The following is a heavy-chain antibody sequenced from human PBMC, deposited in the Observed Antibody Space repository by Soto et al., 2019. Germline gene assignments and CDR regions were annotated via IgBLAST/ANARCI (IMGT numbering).Heavy chain of an antibody. CDR3: ARGPPGGAARSDAFDI. V-gene: IGHV4-59*01. D-gene: IGHD6-6*01. CDR2: IYYSGST. CDR1: GGSISSYY. Sequence: QVQLQESGPGLVKPSETLSLTCTVSGGSISSYYWSWIRQPPGKGLEWIGYIYYSGSTNYNPSLKSRVTISVDTSKNQFSLKLSSGTAADTAVYYCARGPPGGAARSDAFDIWGQGTMVTVSS. J-gene: IGHJ3*02.